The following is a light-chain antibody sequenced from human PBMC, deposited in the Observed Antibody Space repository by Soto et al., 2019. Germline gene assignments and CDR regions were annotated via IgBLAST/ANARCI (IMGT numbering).Light chain of an antibody. CDR1: QTISSW. J-gene: IGKJ1*01. CDR2: KAS. V-gene: IGKV1-5*03. CDR3: QHYNSYSEA. Sequence: EIQRTPFPYTLSGSVGARVNKNCRASQTISSWLAWYQQKPGKAPKLLIYKASTLKSGVPSRFSGSGSGTEFTLTISSLQPDDFATYYCQHYNSYSEAFGQGTKVDIK.